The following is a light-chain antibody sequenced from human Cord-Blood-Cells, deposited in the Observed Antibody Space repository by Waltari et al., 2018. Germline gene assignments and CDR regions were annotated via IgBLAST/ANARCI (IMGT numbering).Light chain of an antibody. V-gene: IGLV2-14*03. CDR3: SSYTSSSTLV. Sequence: QSALTQPASVSGSPGQSITIPCTGTSSDVGGYNYVSWYQQHPGKAPKLMIYDVSKRPSGVSKRCSGSKSGNTASLTISGLQAEDEADYYCSSYTSSSTLVFGSGTKVTVL. CDR1: SSDVGGYNY. J-gene: IGLJ1*01. CDR2: DVS.